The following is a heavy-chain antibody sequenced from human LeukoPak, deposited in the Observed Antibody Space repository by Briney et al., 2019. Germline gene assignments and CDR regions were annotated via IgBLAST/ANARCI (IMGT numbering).Heavy chain of an antibody. J-gene: IGHJ1*01. CDR3: ANLIIAATGYEYFQH. V-gene: IGHV3-23*01. Sequence: GGSLRLSCAASGFTFSNYGMHWVRQAPGKGLEWVSAISGSGSNTFYADSVKGRFTISRDNSKSTLYLQVSSLRAEDTAVYYCANLIIAATGYEYFQHWGQGTLVTVSS. CDR1: GFTFSNYG. CDR2: ISGSGSNT. D-gene: IGHD6-13*01.